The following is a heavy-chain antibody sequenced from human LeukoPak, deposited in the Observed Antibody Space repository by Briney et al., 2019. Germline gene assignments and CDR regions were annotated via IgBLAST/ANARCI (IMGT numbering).Heavy chain of an antibody. D-gene: IGHD5-24*01. J-gene: IGHJ4*02. Sequence: GGSLRLSCAASGFTVSRNYMNWVRQAPGKGLEWVSLIYTGGSTYYADSVKGRFAISRDNSKNTLYLEMNSLRVEDTAVYYCARGPNSARPPNYLDYWGQGTLVTVSS. CDR1: GFTVSRNY. CDR2: IYTGGST. V-gene: IGHV3-53*01. CDR3: ARGPNSARPPNYLDY.